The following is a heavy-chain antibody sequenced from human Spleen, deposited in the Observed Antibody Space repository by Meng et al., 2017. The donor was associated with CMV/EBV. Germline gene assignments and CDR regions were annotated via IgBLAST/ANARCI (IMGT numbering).Heavy chain of an antibody. V-gene: IGHV1-2*02. CDR1: GYTFTGYY. Sequence: ASVKVSCKASGYTFTGYYMHWVRQAPGQGLEWMGWINPNSGGTNYAQKFQGRVTMTRDTSISTAYMELSRLRSDDTAVYYCAKAGSSSSYSSSWYNALDFWGQGTLVTVSS. CDR2: INPNSGGT. D-gene: IGHD6-13*01. J-gene: IGHJ4*02. CDR3: AKAGSSSSYSSSWYNALDF.